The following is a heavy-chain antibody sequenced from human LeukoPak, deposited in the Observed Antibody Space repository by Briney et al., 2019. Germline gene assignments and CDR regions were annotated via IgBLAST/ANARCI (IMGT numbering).Heavy chain of an antibody. CDR2: ISGSGDGT. J-gene: IGHJ6*03. D-gene: IGHD2-2*01. Sequence: GGSLRLSCAASGFTFSGYAMSWVRQAPGKGLEWVSGISGSGDGTYYADSVKGRFTISRDNSKNTLYLQVNSLRAEDTATFYCAKFSGSPCSSTSCVHYMDVWGKGTTVTVS. V-gene: IGHV3-23*01. CDR3: AKFSGSPCSSTSCVHYMDV. CDR1: GFTFSGYA.